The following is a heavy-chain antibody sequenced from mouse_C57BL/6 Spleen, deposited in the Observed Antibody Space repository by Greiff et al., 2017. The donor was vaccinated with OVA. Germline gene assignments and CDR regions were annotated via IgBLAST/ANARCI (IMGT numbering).Heavy chain of an antibody. CDR2: ISYDGSN. J-gene: IGHJ1*03. CDR3: AREGTVVSTKDFDV. V-gene: IGHV3-6*01. CDR1: GYSITSGYY. Sequence: EVQLQQSGPGLVKPSQSLSLTCSVTGYSITSGYYWNWIRQSPGNQLEWVGYISYDGSNNYNPSLKNRISITRDTSKNQFFLKLNSETTEDTATYYCAREGTVVSTKDFDVWGTGTTVTASS. D-gene: IGHD1-1*01.